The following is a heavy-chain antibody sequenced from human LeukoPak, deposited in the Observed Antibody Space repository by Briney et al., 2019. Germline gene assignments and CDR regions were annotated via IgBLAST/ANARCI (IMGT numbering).Heavy chain of an antibody. Sequence: GGSLRLSCAASGFTFSSYGMHWVRQAPGEGLEWVAFIRYDGSNKYYADSVKGRFTISRDNSKNTLYLQMNSLRAEDTAVYYCAKDFYESSGYYYDYWGQGTLVTVSS. D-gene: IGHD3-22*01. CDR2: IRYDGSNK. V-gene: IGHV3-30*02. J-gene: IGHJ4*02. CDR3: AKDFYESSGYYYDY. CDR1: GFTFSSYG.